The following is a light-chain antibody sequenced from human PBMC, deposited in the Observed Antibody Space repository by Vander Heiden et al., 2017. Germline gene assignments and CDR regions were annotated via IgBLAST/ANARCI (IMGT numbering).Light chain of an antibody. V-gene: IGKV3-11*01. CDR1: QNINSD. Sequence: EIVLTQSPDTLSVSPGERATLSCRASQNINSDLAWYQQKPGRAPRLLIYDVSNRATGIPGRFSGSGSGTDFTLSISSPEPEDSAVYYCQQCKYWAITFGQGSRMELK. J-gene: IGKJ5*01. CDR3: QQCKYWAIT. CDR2: DVS.